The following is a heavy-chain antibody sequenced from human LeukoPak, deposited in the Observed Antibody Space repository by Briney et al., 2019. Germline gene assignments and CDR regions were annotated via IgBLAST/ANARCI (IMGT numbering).Heavy chain of an antibody. V-gene: IGHV3-48*01. Sequence: GGSLRLSCAASGFTFSSYGMSWVRQAPGKGLEWVSYISSSSSTIYYADSVKGRFTISRDNAKNSLYLQMNSLRAEDTAVYYCARDGYNLCFDYWGQGTLVTVSS. J-gene: IGHJ4*02. CDR1: GFTFSSYG. CDR3: ARDGYNLCFDY. CDR2: ISSSSSTI. D-gene: IGHD5-24*01.